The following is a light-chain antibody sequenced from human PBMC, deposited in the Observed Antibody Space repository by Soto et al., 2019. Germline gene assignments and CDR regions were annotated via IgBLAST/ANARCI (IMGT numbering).Light chain of an antibody. V-gene: IGKV3-20*01. J-gene: IGKJ1*01. Sequence: EIVLTQSPGTLSLSPGERATLSCRASQSIRSNYLAWYQQKPGQAPRLLIYGATSRATGIPDRFSGSGSGTDFTLTISSLQAEDVATYYCQQYYLTPRTFGQGTKVDIK. CDR1: QSIRSNY. CDR3: QQYYLTPRT. CDR2: GAT.